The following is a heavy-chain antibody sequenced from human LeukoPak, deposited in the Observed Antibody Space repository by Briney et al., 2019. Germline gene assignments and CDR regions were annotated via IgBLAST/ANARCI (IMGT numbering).Heavy chain of an antibody. V-gene: IGHV3-23*01. Sequence: GGSLRLSYAASGFTFSSYAMSWVRQAPGKGLEWVSAISGSGGSTYYADSVKGRFTISRDNSKNTLYLQMNSLRAEDTAVYYCAKMWYYYGSGEHFDYWGQGTLVTVPS. CDR3: AKMWYYYGSGEHFDY. CDR1: GFTFSSYA. J-gene: IGHJ4*02. D-gene: IGHD3-10*01. CDR2: ISGSGGST.